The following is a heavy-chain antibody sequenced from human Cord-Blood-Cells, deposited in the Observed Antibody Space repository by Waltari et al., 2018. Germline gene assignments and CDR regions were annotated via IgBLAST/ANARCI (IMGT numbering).Heavy chain of an antibody. J-gene: IGHJ5*02. CDR3: AKDPGDCSSTSCYEDWFDP. CDR1: GFTFSSYA. CDR2: ISGSGGST. V-gene: IGHV3-23*01. Sequence: GGSLRLSCAASGFTFSSYAMSWVRQAPGKGLEWVSAISGSGGSTYYADSVKGRFTISRDNSKNTLYLQMNSLRAEDTAVYYCAKDPGDCSSTSCYEDWFDPWGQGTLVTVSS. D-gene: IGHD2-2*01.